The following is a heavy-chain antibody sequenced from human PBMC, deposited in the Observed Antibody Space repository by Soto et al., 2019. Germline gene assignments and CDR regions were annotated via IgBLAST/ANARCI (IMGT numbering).Heavy chain of an antibody. CDR3: GRGRGVYSSSWYGPYSSYYGMDV. D-gene: IGHD6-13*01. CDR2: INHSGST. J-gene: IGHJ6*02. V-gene: IGHV4-34*01. CDR1: GGCFSGYY. Sequence: PSETLCLTCAVYGGCFSGYYWSWIRQPPGKGLEWIGEINHSGSTNYNPSLKSRLTISVDTSKNQFSLKLSSVTAADTVVYYCGRGRGVYSSSWYGPYSSYYGMDVWGQGTTVPVSS.